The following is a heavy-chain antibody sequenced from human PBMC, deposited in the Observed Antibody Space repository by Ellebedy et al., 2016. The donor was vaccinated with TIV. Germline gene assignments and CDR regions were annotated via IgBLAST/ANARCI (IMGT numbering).Heavy chain of an antibody. CDR2: IIPILGIA. D-gene: IGHD3-22*01. Sequence: SVKVSCXASGGTFSSYAISWVRQAPGQGLEWMGRIIPILGIANYAQKFQGRVTITADKSTSTAYMELSSLRSEDTAVYYCAREVVITTYFDYWGQGTLVTVSS. V-gene: IGHV1-69*04. J-gene: IGHJ4*02. CDR3: AREVVITTYFDY. CDR1: GGTFSSYA.